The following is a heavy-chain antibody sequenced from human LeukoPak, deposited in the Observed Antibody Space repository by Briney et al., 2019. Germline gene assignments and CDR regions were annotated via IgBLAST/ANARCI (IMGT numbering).Heavy chain of an antibody. J-gene: IGHJ4*02. Sequence: SETLSLTCTVSGGSISSGDYYWNWIRQPPGKGLEWIGYIYYRGSTFYNPSLKSRVTISVDTSKNQFSLKLSSVTAADTAVYYCARGVNWAYYFDYWGQGTLVTVSS. CDR3: ARGVNWAYYFDY. V-gene: IGHV4-30-4*01. D-gene: IGHD7-27*01. CDR1: GGSISSGDYY. CDR2: IYYRGST.